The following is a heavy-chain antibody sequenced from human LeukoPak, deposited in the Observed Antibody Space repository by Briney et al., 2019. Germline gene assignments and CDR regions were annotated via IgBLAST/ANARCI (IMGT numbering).Heavy chain of an antibody. Sequence: WETLSLTCTVSGGSFSSYYWSWIRQPPGKGLEWIGYIYDSGSTNHNPSLKSRVTISVDTSKNRFSLRLRSVTAADTAVYYCARTVGANWDLFDYWGQGTLVTVSS. CDR1: GGSFSSYY. V-gene: IGHV4-59*01. D-gene: IGHD7-27*01. CDR2: IYDSGST. CDR3: ARTVGANWDLFDY. J-gene: IGHJ4*02.